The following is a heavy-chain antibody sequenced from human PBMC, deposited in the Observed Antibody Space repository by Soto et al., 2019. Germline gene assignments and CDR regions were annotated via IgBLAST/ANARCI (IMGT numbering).Heavy chain of an antibody. V-gene: IGHV4-59*08. CDR2: IYYSGST. J-gene: IGHJ4*02. D-gene: IGHD6-13*01. Sequence: ASVPLSLRCTVAGGSSIGHDGSWILQPPGKGLEWIGYIYYSGSTNYNPSLKSRVTISVDTSKNQFSLKLSSVTAADTAVYYCARQSSSWLPYYFDYWGQGTLVTVSS. CDR1: GGSSIGHD. CDR3: ARQSSSWLPYYFDY.